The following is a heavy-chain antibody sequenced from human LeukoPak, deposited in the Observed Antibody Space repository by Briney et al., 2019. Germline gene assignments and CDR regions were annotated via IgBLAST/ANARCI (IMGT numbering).Heavy chain of an antibody. CDR2: ISSSSSYI. V-gene: IGHV3-21*01. J-gene: IGHJ4*02. CDR1: GFTFSSYS. CDR3: ARVRSRGSGTPPFDY. Sequence: GGSLRLSCAASGFTFSSYSMNWVRQAPGKGLGWVSSISSSSSYIYYADSVKGRFTISRDNAKNSLYLQMNSLRAEDTAVYYCARVRSRGSGTPPFDYWGQGTLVTVSS. D-gene: IGHD3-10*01.